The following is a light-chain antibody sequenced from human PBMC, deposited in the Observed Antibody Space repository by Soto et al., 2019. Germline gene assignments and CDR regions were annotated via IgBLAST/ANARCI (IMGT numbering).Light chain of an antibody. CDR3: SSYAGSNNFV. CDR1: SSDVGGYNY. CDR2: EVS. Sequence: QSVLTQPPSASGSPGQSVTISCTGTSSDVGGYNYVSWYQQHPGKAPKFMIYEVSKRPSGVPDRFSGSKSGNTASLTASGLQAEDEADYYCSSYAGSNNFVFGTGTKVTVL. J-gene: IGLJ1*01. V-gene: IGLV2-8*01.